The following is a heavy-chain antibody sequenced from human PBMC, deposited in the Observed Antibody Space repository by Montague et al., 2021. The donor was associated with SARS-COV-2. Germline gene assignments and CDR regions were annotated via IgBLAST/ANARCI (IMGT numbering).Heavy chain of an antibody. J-gene: IGHJ4*02. D-gene: IGHD3-22*01. Sequence: SETLSLTCTVSVGSISSNNCYWGWLRQPPGKALEWIGSIYYSGSTYYNPSLRRRVTMSVATSENQFPLHLSAVTAAATAVYYCASGGVYYDRSGPSKFDYWGQGTLVTVSS. CDR2: IYYSGST. V-gene: IGHV4-39*06. CDR1: VGSISSNNCY. CDR3: ASGGVYYDRSGPSKFDY.